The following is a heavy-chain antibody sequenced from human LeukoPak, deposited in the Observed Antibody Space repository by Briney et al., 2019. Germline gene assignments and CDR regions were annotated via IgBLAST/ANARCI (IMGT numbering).Heavy chain of an antibody. CDR3: ARATDNEYSSSGDAFDI. CDR1: GYTFTSYG. D-gene: IGHD6-6*01. Sequence: GASVKVSCKASGYTFTSYGISWVRQAPGQGLEWMGGIIPIFGTANYAQKFQGRVTITADESTSTAYMELSSLRSEDTAVYYCARATDNEYSSSGDAFDIWGQGTIVTVSS. J-gene: IGHJ3*02. CDR2: IIPIFGTA. V-gene: IGHV1-69*13.